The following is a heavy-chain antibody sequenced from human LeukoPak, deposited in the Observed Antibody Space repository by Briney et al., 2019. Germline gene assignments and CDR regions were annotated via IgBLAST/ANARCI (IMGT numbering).Heavy chain of an antibody. CDR3: ATGRAAHLFDY. J-gene: IGHJ4*02. CDR1: GFTFTTQW. V-gene: IGHV3-7*01. CDR2: IKQDGSET. D-gene: IGHD6-6*01. Sequence: PGGCLRLSCAASGFTFTTQWMIWVRQAPGKGLEWVANIKQDGSETYYVDSVKGRFTISRDNAKNSLYLQMNSLRAEDTAIYYCATGRAAHLFDYWGQGILVTVSS.